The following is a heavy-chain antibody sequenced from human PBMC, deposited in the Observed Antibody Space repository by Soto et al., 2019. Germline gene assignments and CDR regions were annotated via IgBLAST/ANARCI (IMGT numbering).Heavy chain of an antibody. CDR3: ARGEPSGEAARPGNWFDP. J-gene: IGHJ5*02. CDR1: GGSFSGYY. CDR2: INHSGST. V-gene: IGHV4-34*01. Sequence: SETLSLTCAVYGGSFSGYYWSWIRQPPGKGLEWIGEINHSGSTNYNPSLKSRVTISVDKYKNKFSLKLSSVTAADTAVYYCARGEPSGEAARPGNWFDPWGQGTLVTVSS. D-gene: IGHD6-6*01.